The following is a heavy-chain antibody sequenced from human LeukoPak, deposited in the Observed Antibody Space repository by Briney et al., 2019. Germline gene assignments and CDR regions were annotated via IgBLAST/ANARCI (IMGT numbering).Heavy chain of an antibody. CDR3: ARDQIVATITDAFDI. CDR1: GYTFTSYG. J-gene: IGHJ3*02. Sequence: ASVKVSCKASGYTFTSYGISWVRQAPGQGLEWIGWISAYNGNTNYAQKLQGRVTMTTDTSTSTAYMELRSLRSDDTAVYYCARDQIVATITDAFDIWGQGTMVTVSS. CDR2: ISAYNGNT. V-gene: IGHV1-18*01. D-gene: IGHD5-12*01.